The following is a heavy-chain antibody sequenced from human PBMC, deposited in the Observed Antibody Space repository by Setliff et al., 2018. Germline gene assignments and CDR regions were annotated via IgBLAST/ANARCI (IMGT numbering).Heavy chain of an antibody. Sequence: SETLSLTCAVYSGSFSGYYWSWIRQPPGKGLEWIGEINHSGNTYYNASLKSRLTISVDTSKNQFSLKLNSVTAADTAVYYCARTGTYRYFDYWGRGTLVTVSS. CDR1: SGSFSGYY. CDR2: INHSGNT. V-gene: IGHV4-34*01. D-gene: IGHD1-1*01. CDR3: ARTGTYRYFDY. J-gene: IGHJ4*02.